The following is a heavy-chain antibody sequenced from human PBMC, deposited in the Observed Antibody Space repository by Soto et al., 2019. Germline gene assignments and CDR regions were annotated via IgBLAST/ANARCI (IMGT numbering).Heavy chain of an antibody. CDR2: INSDGSST. CDR1: GFTFSSYW. V-gene: IGHV3-74*01. D-gene: IGHD1-7*01. Sequence: PGGSLRLSCAASGFTFSSYWMHWVRQAPGKGLVWVSRINSDGSSTSYADSVKGRFTISRDNAKNTLYLQMNSLRAEDTAVYYYASQLRSKTKVKSGFDYWGQGTLVTVSS. J-gene: IGHJ4*02. CDR3: ASQLRSKTKVKSGFDY.